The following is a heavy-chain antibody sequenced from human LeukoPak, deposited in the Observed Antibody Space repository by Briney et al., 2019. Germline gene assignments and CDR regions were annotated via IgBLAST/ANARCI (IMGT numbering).Heavy chain of an antibody. J-gene: IGHJ5*02. CDR3: ARDRQMYCSSTSCYLNWFDP. V-gene: IGHV1-24*01. CDR2: FDPEDGET. CDR1: GHTLTELS. Sequence: ASVKVSCKVSGHTLTELSMHWVRQAPGKGLEWMGGFDPEDGETIYAQKFQGRVTMTEDTSTDTAYMELSSLRSEDTAVYYCARDRQMYCSSTSCYLNWFDPWGQGTLVTVSS. D-gene: IGHD2-2*01.